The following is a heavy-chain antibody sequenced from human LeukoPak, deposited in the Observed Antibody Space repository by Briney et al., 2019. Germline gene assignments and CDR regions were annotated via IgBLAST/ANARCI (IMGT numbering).Heavy chain of an antibody. V-gene: IGHV5-51*01. CDR3: ASVRIAAGYYFDY. D-gene: IGHD6-13*01. CDR1: GYSFTSYW. Sequence: GESLKISCKGSGYSFTSYWIGWVRQMPGKGLEWMGIIYPGDSDTRYSPSFQGQVTISADKSISTAYLQWSSLKASDTAMYYCASVRIAAGYYFDYWSQGTLVTVSS. CDR2: IYPGDSDT. J-gene: IGHJ4*02.